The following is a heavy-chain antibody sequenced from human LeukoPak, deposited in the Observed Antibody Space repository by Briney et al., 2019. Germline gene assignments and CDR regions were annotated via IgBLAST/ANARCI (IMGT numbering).Heavy chain of an antibody. J-gene: IGHJ5*02. D-gene: IGHD1-26*01. CDR3: ARGGGSHGRDWFDP. V-gene: IGHV1-69*04. CDR1: GGSFSSYV. Sequence: ASVKVSCKASGGSFSSYVITWVRQAPGQGLEWMGRIIPVLGVSNFAQKFEGRVTMTRDTSISTACMELYSLTSDDTAVYYCARGGGSHGRDWFDPWGQGTLVTVSS. CDR2: IIPVLGVS.